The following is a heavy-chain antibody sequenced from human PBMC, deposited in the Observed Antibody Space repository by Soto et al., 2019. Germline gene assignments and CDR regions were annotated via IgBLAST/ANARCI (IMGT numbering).Heavy chain of an antibody. V-gene: IGHV5-51*01. J-gene: IGHJ4*02. CDR2: IYPGDSDT. CDR1: GYSFTSYW. CDR3: AGAGGYSYGIASTFDY. Sequence: PGESLKISCKGSGYSFTSYWIGWVRQMPGKGLEWMGIIYPGDSDTRYSPSFQGQVTISADKSISTAYLQWSSLKASDTAMYYCAGAGGYSYGIASTFDYWGQGTLVTVSS. D-gene: IGHD5-18*01.